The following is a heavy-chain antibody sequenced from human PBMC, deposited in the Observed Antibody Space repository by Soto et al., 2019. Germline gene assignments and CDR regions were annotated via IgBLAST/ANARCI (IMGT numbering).Heavy chain of an antibody. CDR1: GFTFSTYW. V-gene: IGHV3-74*01. J-gene: IGHJ4*02. Sequence: GGSLRLSCAASGFTFSTYWRHWVRQVPGKGLVWVSRIGSDGRSTNYADSVKDRFTISRDNAKNTLYLQMNSLRGEDTAVYYCARDVSNSVDYWGQGTLVTVSS. CDR2: IGSDGRST. D-gene: IGHD4-4*01. CDR3: ARDVSNSVDY.